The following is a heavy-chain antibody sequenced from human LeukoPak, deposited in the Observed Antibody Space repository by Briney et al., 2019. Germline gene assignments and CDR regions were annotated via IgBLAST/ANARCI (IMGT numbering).Heavy chain of an antibody. V-gene: IGHV3-9*01. D-gene: IGHD6-19*01. J-gene: IGHJ6*02. CDR1: GFTFDDYA. Sequence: GGSLRLSCAASGFTFDDYAMHWVRQAPGKGLEWVSGISWNSGSIGYADSVKGRFTISRDNAKNSLYLQMNSLRAEDTALYYCAKGCSSGCHENYYYYYGMDVWGQGTTVTVSS. CDR3: AKGCSSGCHENYYYYYGMDV. CDR2: ISWNSGSI.